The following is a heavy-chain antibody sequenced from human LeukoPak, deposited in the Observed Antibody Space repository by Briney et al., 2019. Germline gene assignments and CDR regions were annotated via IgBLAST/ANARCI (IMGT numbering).Heavy chain of an antibody. CDR3: AREGEQLGGYFDY. V-gene: IGHV3-48*01. J-gene: IGHJ4*02. Sequence: GGSLRLSCAASGFTFSSYSMNWVRQAPGKGLEWVSYISSSGTMIYYADSVKGRFTISRDNSKNTLYLQMNSLRAEDTAVYYCAREGEQLGGYFDYWGQGTLVTVSS. D-gene: IGHD6-6*01. CDR1: GFTFSSYS. CDR2: ISSSGTMI.